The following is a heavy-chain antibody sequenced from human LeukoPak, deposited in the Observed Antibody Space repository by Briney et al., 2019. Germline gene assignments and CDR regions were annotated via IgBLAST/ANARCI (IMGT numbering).Heavy chain of an antibody. Sequence: SETLSLTCTVSGGSISSYYWSWIRQPAGKGLEWIGRIYTSGSTNYNPSLKSRVTMSVDTSKNQFSLKLSSVSAADTAVYYCARDDASETSDQARGGRTSPYYYYMDVWGKGTTVTVSS. CDR1: GGSISSYY. CDR3: ARDDASETSDQARGGRTSPYYYYMDV. V-gene: IGHV4-4*07. J-gene: IGHJ6*03. D-gene: IGHD1-26*01. CDR2: IYTSGST.